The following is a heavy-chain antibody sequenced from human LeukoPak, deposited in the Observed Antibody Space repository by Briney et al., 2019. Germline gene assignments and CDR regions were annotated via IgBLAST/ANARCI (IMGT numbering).Heavy chain of an antibody. D-gene: IGHD6-13*01. Sequence: PGGSLRLSCAASGFTFDDYAMHWVRQAPGKGLEWVSAIGGSGGSPYYADSVKGRFTISRDNSKNTLYLQMNSLRAEDTAIYYCTKDHISAYSSGWYPFDYWGQGTLVTVSS. CDR2: IGGSGGSP. J-gene: IGHJ4*02. V-gene: IGHV3-23*01. CDR1: GFTFDDYA. CDR3: TKDHISAYSSGWYPFDY.